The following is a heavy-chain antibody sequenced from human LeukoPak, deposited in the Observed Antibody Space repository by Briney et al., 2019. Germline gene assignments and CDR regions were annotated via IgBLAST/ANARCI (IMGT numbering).Heavy chain of an antibody. CDR2: IYYSGST. J-gene: IGHJ4*02. D-gene: IGHD6-13*01. CDR1: GDSISSYY. CDR3: ARHRYSSSWYIDY. V-gene: IGHV4-59*01. Sequence: SETLSLTCTVSGDSISSYYWSWIRQPPGKGLEWIGYIYYSGSTNYNSSLKSRVTISLDTSKNQFSLKLNSVTAADTAVYYCARHRYSSSWYIDYWGQGTLVTVSS.